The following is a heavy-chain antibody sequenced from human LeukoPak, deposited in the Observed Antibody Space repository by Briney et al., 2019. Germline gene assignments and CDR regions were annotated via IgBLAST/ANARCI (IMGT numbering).Heavy chain of an antibody. Sequence: GGSLGLSCAASGFTFSSYWMSWVRQAPGKGLEWVANIKQDGSEKYYVDSVKGRFTISRDNAKNSLYLQMNSLRAEDTAVYYCARDAYIAVAGTAYYYYGMDVWGKGTTVTVSS. CDR2: IKQDGSEK. CDR1: GFTFSSYW. CDR3: ARDAYIAVAGTAYYYYGMDV. V-gene: IGHV3-7*03. J-gene: IGHJ6*04. D-gene: IGHD6-19*01.